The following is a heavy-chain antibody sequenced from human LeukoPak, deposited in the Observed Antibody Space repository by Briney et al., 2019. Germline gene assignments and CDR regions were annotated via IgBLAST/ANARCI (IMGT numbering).Heavy chain of an antibody. Sequence: SQTLSLTCAISGDSLSTNIAAWNWIRQSPSRGLEWLRRTYYRSKTYNHYALSVKSRTSINSATSKNQVYLQVNSVNPDDTAVYYCARGDHSSRSFDPWGQGTLVTVSS. CDR3: ARGDHSSRSFDP. CDR1: GDSLSTNIAA. J-gene: IGHJ5*02. CDR2: TYYRSKTYN. V-gene: IGHV6-1*01.